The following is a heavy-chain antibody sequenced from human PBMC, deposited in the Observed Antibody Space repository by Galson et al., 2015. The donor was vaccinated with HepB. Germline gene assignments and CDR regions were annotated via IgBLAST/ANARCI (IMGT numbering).Heavy chain of an antibody. D-gene: IGHD5-24*01. CDR2: ISSSSSTI. Sequence: SLRLSCAASGFTFRSSSVNWVRQAPGKGLEWVSYISSSSSTIYSADSVKGRFTISRDNAKNSLYPQMNSLRAEDTAVYYCARRSGRWLQLALDYWGQGTLVTVSS. J-gene: IGHJ4*01. V-gene: IGHV3-48*04. CDR3: ARRSGRWLQLALDY. CDR1: GFTFRSSS.